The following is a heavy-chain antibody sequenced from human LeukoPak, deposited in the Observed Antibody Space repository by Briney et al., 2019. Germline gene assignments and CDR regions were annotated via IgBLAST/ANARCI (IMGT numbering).Heavy chain of an antibody. V-gene: IGHV1-18*01. Sequence: GASVKVSCKASGYTFTSYGISWVRQAPGQGLEWMGWISAYNGNTSYAQKLQGRVTMTTDTSTSTAYMELRSLRSDDTAMYYCARMELPYYFDYWGQGTLVTVSS. J-gene: IGHJ4*02. CDR3: ARMELPYYFDY. CDR1: GYTFTSYG. CDR2: ISAYNGNT. D-gene: IGHD1-26*01.